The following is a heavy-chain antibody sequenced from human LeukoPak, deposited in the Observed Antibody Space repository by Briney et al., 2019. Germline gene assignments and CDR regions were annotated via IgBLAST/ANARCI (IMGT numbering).Heavy chain of an antibody. CDR3: TRNSGWYGLS. V-gene: IGHV3-23*03. D-gene: IGHD6-19*01. CDR1: XXTLXXYE. Sequence: SXXTLXXYEMSWIRQAPGKGLEGVSRIYYDGGSGHYADSVKGRFTISRDNSKKTLFMHLNSLRGEDTGGYYCTRNSGWYGLSWGQGTLVTVSS. J-gene: IGHJ1*01. CDR2: IYYDGGSG.